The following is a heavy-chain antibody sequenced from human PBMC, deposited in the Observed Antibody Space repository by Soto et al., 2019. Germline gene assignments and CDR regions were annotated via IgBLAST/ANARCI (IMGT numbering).Heavy chain of an antibody. J-gene: IGHJ4*02. CDR1: GYTLTELS. V-gene: IGHV1-24*01. D-gene: IGHD3-22*01. Sequence: ASVKVSFKVSGYTLTELSMHWVRQAPGKGLEWMGGFDPEDGETIYAQKFQGRVTMTEDTSTDTAYMELSSLRSEDTAVYYCATFHYYDSSGYYYLKYWGQGTLVTVSS. CDR3: ATFHYYDSSGYYYLKY. CDR2: FDPEDGET.